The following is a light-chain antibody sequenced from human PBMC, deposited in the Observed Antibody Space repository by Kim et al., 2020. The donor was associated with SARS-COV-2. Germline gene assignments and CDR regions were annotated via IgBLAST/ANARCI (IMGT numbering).Light chain of an antibody. CDR3: QQYNDYPIT. J-gene: IGKJ5*01. Sequence: DIQMTQSPPSLSASVGDRVTITCWASQGIGSRLVWYQQKPEKAPKSLIYAASTLQSGVPSRFSGSGSGSDFTLTITSLQPEDSATYYCQQYNDYPITFGQGTRLEIK. V-gene: IGKV1D-16*01. CDR2: AAS. CDR1: QGIGSR.